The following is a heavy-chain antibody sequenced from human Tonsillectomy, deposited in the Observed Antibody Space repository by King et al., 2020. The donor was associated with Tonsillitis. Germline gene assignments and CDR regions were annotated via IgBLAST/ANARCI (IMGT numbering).Heavy chain of an antibody. Sequence: VQRVESGGGLVQPGGSLRLSCAASGFTFSSYWMHGVRQAPGKGLVWVSRINSDGSSTSYADSVKGRFTISRDNAKNTLYLQMNRLRAEDTAVYYCARSDYSKDAFDIWGQGTMVTVSS. J-gene: IGHJ3*02. CDR1: GFTFSSYW. V-gene: IGHV3-74*01. D-gene: IGHD4-11*01. CDR3: ARSDYSKDAFDI. CDR2: INSDGSST.